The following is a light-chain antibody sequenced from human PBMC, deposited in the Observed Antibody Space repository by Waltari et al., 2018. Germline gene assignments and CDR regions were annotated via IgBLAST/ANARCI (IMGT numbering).Light chain of an antibody. J-gene: IGLJ1*01. V-gene: IGLV1-44*01. CDR3: ASWDDSIQGYV. CDR1: YSHIGSNN. Sequence: QSVLTQLPSASGTPGQRVAITCSGRYSHIGSNNVNWYQHFPGAAPTLLIYTTNQRPSEVPDRFSGSKSGTSASLVINGLQAEDEADYYCASWDDSIQGYVFGTGTKVTV. CDR2: TTN.